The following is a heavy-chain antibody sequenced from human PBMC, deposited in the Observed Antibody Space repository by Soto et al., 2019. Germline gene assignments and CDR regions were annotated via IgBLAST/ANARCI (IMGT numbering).Heavy chain of an antibody. CDR2: ISDSGET. D-gene: IGHD2-2*01. CDR3: AKDLYRSATMPCVDH. Sequence: EVRLLESGGGLERPGGSMRLSCEASGFTLLNFAMAWVRQAPGKGLEWVSGISDSGETYYADSMEGRLTISRDNSKNTLYLQINSLRAEDTAVYYCAKDLYRSATMPCVDHWGQGTRVTVSS. J-gene: IGHJ5*02. V-gene: IGHV3-23*01. CDR1: GFTLLNFA.